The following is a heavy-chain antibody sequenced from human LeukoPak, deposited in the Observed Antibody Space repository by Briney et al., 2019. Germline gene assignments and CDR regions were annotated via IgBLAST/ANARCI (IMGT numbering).Heavy chain of an antibody. CDR1: GGTFSSYA. CDR3: ARDREGYCSGGSCNYYFDY. J-gene: IGHJ4*02. Sequence: ASVKVFCKASGGTFSSYAISWVRQAPGQGLEWMGGIIPIFGTANYAQKFQGRVTITADESTSTAYMELSSLRSEDTAVYYCARDREGYCSGGSCNYYFDYWGQGTLVTVSS. CDR2: IIPIFGTA. V-gene: IGHV1-69*13. D-gene: IGHD2-15*01.